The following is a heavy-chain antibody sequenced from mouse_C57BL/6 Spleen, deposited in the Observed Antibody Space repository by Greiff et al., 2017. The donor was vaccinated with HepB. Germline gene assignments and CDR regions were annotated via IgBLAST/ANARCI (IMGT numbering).Heavy chain of an antibody. V-gene: IGHV14-4*01. CDR2: IDPENGDT. J-gene: IGHJ3*01. CDR1: GFNIKDDY. CDR3: TPYYYGSSPWFAY. Sequence: VHVKQSGAELVRPGASVKLSCTASGFNIKDDYMHWVKQRPEQGLEWIGWIDPENGDTEYASKFQGKATITADPSSNTAYLQLSSLTSEDTAVYYCTPYYYGSSPWFAYWGQGTLVTVSA. D-gene: IGHD1-1*01.